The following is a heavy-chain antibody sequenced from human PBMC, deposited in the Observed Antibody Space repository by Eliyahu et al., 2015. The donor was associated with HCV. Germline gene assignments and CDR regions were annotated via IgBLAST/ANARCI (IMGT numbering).Heavy chain of an antibody. Sequence: QVQLQESGPGLVKPSETLSLTCAVSGYSISSGYYWGWIRQPPGKGLEWIGGIYHSGRTYYNPSLKSRVTISVDTSKNQFSLKLSSVTAADTAVYYCATPKDISSEFDYWGQGTLVTVSS. CDR2: IYHSGRT. J-gene: IGHJ4*02. V-gene: IGHV4-38-2*01. CDR3: ATPKDISSEFDY. CDR1: GYSISSGYY. D-gene: IGHD2-15*01.